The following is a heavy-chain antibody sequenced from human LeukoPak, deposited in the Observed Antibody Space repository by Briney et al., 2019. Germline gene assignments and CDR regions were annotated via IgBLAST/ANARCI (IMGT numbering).Heavy chain of an antibody. D-gene: IGHD1-26*01. CDR2: TIPIFGTA. Sequence: SVKVSCKASGGTFSSYAISWVRQAPGQGLEWMGGTIPIFGTANYAQKFQGRVTITADESTSTAYMELSSLRSQDTAVYYCARGLGVGAWGNYFDYWGQGTLVTVSS. CDR3: ARGLGVGAWGNYFDY. J-gene: IGHJ4*02. V-gene: IGHV1-69*13. CDR1: GGTFSSYA.